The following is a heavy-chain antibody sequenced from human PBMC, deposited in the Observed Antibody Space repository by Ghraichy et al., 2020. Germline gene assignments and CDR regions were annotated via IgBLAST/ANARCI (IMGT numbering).Heavy chain of an antibody. V-gene: IGHV4-59*01. Sequence: SETLSLTCTVSGGSISNYYWSWIRQPPGKGLEWIGYIHSSGSTNYNPSLKSRVTISIDTSKSQFSLKVTSVTAADTAVYYCARLTATPVARNNYHYIHIWGKGTTVTVSS. J-gene: IGHJ6*03. CDR3: ARLTATPVARNNYHYIHI. D-gene: IGHD5-12*01. CDR1: GGSISNYY. CDR2: IHSSGST.